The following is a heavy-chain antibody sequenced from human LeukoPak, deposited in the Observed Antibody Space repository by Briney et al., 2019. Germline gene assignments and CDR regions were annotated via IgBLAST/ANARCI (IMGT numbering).Heavy chain of an antibody. CDR2: ISGTGGST. Sequence: GGSLRLSCIGSGFTFSSYAMSWVRQAPGKGLEWVSSISGTGGSTYYADSVKGRFTISRDNSKNTLYLQMSSLRAEDTAVYYCAKVRPLYSSSWYDYWGQGTLVTVSS. CDR3: AKVRPLYSSSWYDY. CDR1: GFTFSSYA. D-gene: IGHD6-13*01. V-gene: IGHV3-23*01. J-gene: IGHJ4*02.